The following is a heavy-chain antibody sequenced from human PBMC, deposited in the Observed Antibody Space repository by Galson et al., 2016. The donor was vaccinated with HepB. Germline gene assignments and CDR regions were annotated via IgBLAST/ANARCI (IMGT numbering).Heavy chain of an antibody. V-gene: IGHV3-23*01. CDR3: ARDMAGYSYGFGFDY. CDR2: ISGSGGST. Sequence: SLRLSCAASGFTFSSYVMSWVRQAPGKGLEWVSGISGSGGSTHYADSVKGRFNISRDNSKNTVYLQMNRLRAEDTAVYFCARDMAGYSYGFGFDYWGQGTLVTVSS. CDR1: GFTFSSYV. D-gene: IGHD5-18*01. J-gene: IGHJ4*02.